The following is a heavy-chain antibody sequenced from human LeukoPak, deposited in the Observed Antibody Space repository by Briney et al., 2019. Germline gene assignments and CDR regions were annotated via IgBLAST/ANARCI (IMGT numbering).Heavy chain of an antibody. D-gene: IGHD2-2*01. J-gene: IGHJ4*02. Sequence: GGSLRLSCAASGFTFSSYGMHWVRQAPGKGLEWMAVIWYDGSNKYYADSVKGRFTISRDNSKNTLYLQMNSLRAEDTAVYYCARGFGDCSSTSCYGITIFGVDLFDYWGQGTLVTVSS. CDR1: GFTFSSYG. V-gene: IGHV3-33*01. CDR2: IWYDGSNK. CDR3: ARGFGDCSSTSCYGITIFGVDLFDY.